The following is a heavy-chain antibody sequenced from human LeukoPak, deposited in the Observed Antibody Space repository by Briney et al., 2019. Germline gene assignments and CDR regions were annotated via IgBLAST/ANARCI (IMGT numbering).Heavy chain of an antibody. J-gene: IGHJ4*02. CDR3: AKDLAAAGNPTDY. CDR1: GFTVSSNY. Sequence: GGSLRLSCAASGFTVSSNYMSWVRQAPGKGLEWVSVIYSGGSTYYADSVKGRFTISRDNSKNTLYLQMNSLRAEDTAVYYCAKDLAAAGNPTDYWGQGTLVTVSS. V-gene: IGHV3-66*01. CDR2: IYSGGST. D-gene: IGHD6-13*01.